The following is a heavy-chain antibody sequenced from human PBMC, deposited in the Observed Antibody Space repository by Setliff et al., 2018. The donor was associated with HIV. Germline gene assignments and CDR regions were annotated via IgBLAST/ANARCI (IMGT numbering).Heavy chain of an antibody. D-gene: IGHD3-10*01. V-gene: IGHV1-69*13. CDR3: TGPRGDEAFDI. CDR2: IVLMSGTA. CDR1: GDTFSNYV. Sequence: SVKVSCKASGDTFSNYVLSWVRQAPGQGLEWMGGIVLMSGTADYAQKFHGRVTITADESTSTFYMELSDLTSADTAVYYCTGPRGDEAFDIWGQGTKVTVSS. J-gene: IGHJ3*02.